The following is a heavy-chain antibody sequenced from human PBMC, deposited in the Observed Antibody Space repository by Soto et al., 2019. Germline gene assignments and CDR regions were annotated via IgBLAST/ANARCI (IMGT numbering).Heavy chain of an antibody. Sequence: SQTLSLTCAISGDSVSGNSAAWNWIRQSPSRGLEWLGRTYYRSKWYNDYAVSVKSRITVTPDTSKNQFSLKLSSVTAADTAVYYCARGPGGGAIRWGQGTLVTVSS. CDR3: ARGPGGGAIR. D-gene: IGHD3-16*01. J-gene: IGHJ4*02. CDR1: GDSVSGNSAA. CDR2: TYYRSKWYN. V-gene: IGHV6-1*01.